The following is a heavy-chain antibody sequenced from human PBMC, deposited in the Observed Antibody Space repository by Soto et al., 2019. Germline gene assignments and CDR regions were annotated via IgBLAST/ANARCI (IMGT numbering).Heavy chain of an antibody. CDR3: AKWGRTTYYDFWSGPPAGVDI. Sequence: QVQLVESGGGVVQPGRSLRLSCAASGFTFNSYGMHWVRQAPGKGLEWVAVISYGGSNKYYADSVKGRFTISRDNSKNTLYLQMNSLRAEDTAVYYCAKWGRTTYYDFWSGPPAGVDIWGQGTMVTVSS. CDR2: ISYGGSNK. V-gene: IGHV3-30*18. CDR1: GFTFNSYG. D-gene: IGHD3-3*01. J-gene: IGHJ3*02.